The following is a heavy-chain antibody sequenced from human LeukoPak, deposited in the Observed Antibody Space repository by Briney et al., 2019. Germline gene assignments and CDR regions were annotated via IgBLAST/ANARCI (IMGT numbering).Heavy chain of an antibody. J-gene: IGHJ3*02. V-gene: IGHV1-2*02. CDR3: ARGAGIVGATYVDAFDI. CDR2: INPNSGGT. Sequence: ASVKVSCKASGYTFTGYYMHWVRQAPGQGLEWMGWINPNSGGTNYAQKFQGRVTMTRDTSISTAYMELSRLRSDDTAVYYCARGAGIVGATYVDAFDIWGQGTMVTVSS. D-gene: IGHD1-26*01. CDR1: GYTFTGYY.